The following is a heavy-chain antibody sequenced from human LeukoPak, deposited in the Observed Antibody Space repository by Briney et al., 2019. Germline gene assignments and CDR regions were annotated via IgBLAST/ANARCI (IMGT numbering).Heavy chain of an antibody. CDR1: GFTFSSYA. D-gene: IGHD6-19*01. CDR3: AKGGGSGWPFDY. V-gene: IGHV3-23*01. CDR2: ISGTGGST. Sequence: GGSLSLSCAASGFTFSSYAMSWVRQAPGKGLEWVSTISGTGGSTYYPDSVKGRFTISRDNSKNTLYLRMNNLRAEDTAVYYCAKGGGSGWPFDYWGQGTLVTVSS. J-gene: IGHJ4*01.